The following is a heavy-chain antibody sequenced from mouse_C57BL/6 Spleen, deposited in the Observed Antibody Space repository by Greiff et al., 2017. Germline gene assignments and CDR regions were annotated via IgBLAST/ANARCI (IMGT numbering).Heavy chain of an antibody. CDR1: GYSFTGYY. V-gene: IGHV1-42*01. CDR3: ARSSFYYAMDY. CDR2: INPSTGGT. J-gene: IGHJ4*01. Sequence: VQLKQSGPELVKPGASVKISCKASGYSFTGYYMNWVKQSPEKSLEWIGEINPSTGGTTYNQKFKAKATLTVDKSSSTAYMQLKSLTSEDSAVYYCARSSFYYAMDYWGQGTSVTVSS.